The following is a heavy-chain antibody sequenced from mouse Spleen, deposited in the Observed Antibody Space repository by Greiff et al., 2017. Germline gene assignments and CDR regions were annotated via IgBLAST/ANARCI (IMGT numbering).Heavy chain of an antibody. CDR3: TRRGYGAD. V-gene: IGHV1-15*01. CDR1: GYTFTDYE. Sequence: QVHVKQSGAELVRPGASVTLSCKASGYTFTDYEMHWVKQTPVHGLEWIGAIDPETGGTAYNQKFKGKAILTADKSSSTAYMELRSLTSEDSAVYYCTRRGYGADWGQGTLVTVSA. CDR2: IDPETGGT. J-gene: IGHJ3*01. D-gene: IGHD1-1*02.